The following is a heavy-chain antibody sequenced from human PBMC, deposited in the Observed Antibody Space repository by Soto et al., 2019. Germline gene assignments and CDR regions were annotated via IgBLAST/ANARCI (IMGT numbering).Heavy chain of an antibody. CDR1: GFTFSSYG. CDR2: ISYDGSNK. Sequence: LRLSCAASGFTFSSYGMHWVRQAPGKGLEWVAVISYDGSNKYYADSVKGRFTISRDNSKNTLYLQMNSLRAEDTAVYYCAKEIRYCSGGSCYGPTDYYYYGMDVWGQGTTVTVSS. J-gene: IGHJ6*02. V-gene: IGHV3-30*18. D-gene: IGHD2-15*01. CDR3: AKEIRYCSGGSCYGPTDYYYYGMDV.